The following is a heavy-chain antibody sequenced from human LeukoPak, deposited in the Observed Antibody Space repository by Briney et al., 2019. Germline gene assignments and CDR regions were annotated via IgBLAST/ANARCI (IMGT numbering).Heavy chain of an antibody. D-gene: IGHD5-18*01. CDR2: INHSGST. CDR3: ARGARIQLWLGSYYFDY. Sequence: SETLSLTCAVYGGSFSGYYWSWIRQPPGKGLEWIGEINHSGSTNYNPSLKSRVTISVDTSKNQFSLKLSSVTAADTAVYYCARGARIQLWLGSYYFDYWGQVTLVTVSS. CDR1: GGSFSGYY. V-gene: IGHV4-34*01. J-gene: IGHJ4*02.